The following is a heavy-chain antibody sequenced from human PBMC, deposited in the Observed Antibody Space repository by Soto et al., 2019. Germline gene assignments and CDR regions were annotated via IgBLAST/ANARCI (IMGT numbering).Heavy chain of an antibody. CDR1: GGTLSSYA. CDR3: AGVSGYCSGGSCYQTYNWFDP. V-gene: IGHV1-69*13. Sequence: GASVKVSCKASGGTLSSYAISWVRQAPGQGLEWMGGIIPIFGTANYAQKFQGRVTITADESTSTAYMELSSLRSEDTAVYCCAGVSGYCSGGSCYQTYNWFDPWGQGTLVTVSS. CDR2: IIPIFGTA. D-gene: IGHD2-15*01. J-gene: IGHJ5*02.